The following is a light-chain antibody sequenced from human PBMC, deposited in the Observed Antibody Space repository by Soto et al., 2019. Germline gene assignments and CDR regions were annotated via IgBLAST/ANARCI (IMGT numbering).Light chain of an antibody. CDR3: QQYGSSPQLT. V-gene: IGKV3-20*01. J-gene: IGKJ4*01. Sequence: EIELTQSPCTLSLSAGERATLSCRASQSFSRSYLAWYQQKPGQAPRLLIYGASGRATGIPDRFSGSASGADFTLTISRLEPEDFAVYYCQQYGSSPQLTFGGGTKVDIK. CDR2: GAS. CDR1: QSFSRSY.